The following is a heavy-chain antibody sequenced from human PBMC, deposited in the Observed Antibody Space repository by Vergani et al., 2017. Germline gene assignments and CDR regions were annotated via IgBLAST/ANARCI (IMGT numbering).Heavy chain of an antibody. V-gene: IGHV4-34*01. CDR3: ARGPLVVPAAIRVHYYYYGMDV. Sequence: QVQLQQWGAGLLKPSETLSLTCAVYGGSFSGYYWSWIRQPPGKGLEWIGEINHSGSTNYNPSLKSRVTISVDTSKNQFSLKLSSGTAADTAVYYCARGPLVVPAAIRVHYYYYGMDVWGQGTTVTVSS. CDR2: INHSGST. J-gene: IGHJ6*02. D-gene: IGHD2-2*02. CDR1: GGSFSGYY.